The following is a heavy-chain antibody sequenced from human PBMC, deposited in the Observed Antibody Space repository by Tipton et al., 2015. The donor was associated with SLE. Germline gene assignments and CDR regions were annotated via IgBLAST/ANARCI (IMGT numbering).Heavy chain of an antibody. D-gene: IGHD2-2*01. CDR3: ARRGLTSPAS. Sequence: TLSLTCTVSDDSISSSAYYWVWIRQPPGKGLQWVGSVYYGGTTYYNPSLKGRVTISADTSKNYFSLKLSSVTAADTALYFFARRGLTSPASWGQGTLVTVSS. V-gene: IGHV4-39*02. J-gene: IGHJ5*02. CDR1: DDSISSSAYY. CDR2: VYYGGTT.